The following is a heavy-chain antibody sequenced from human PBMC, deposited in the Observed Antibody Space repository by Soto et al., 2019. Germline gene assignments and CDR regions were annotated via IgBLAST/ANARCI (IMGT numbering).Heavy chain of an antibody. CDR3: ARDPFPGIASDYHQGTWFDP. V-gene: IGHV1-18*01. CDR1: GYTFTSYG. Sequence: ASVKVSCKASGYTFTSYGISWVRQAPGQGLEWMGWISAYNGNTNYAQKLQGRVTMTTDTSTSTAYMELRSLRSDDTAVYYCARDPFPGIASDYHQGTWFDPWGQGTLVTVSS. J-gene: IGHJ5*02. CDR2: ISAYNGNT. D-gene: IGHD6-25*01.